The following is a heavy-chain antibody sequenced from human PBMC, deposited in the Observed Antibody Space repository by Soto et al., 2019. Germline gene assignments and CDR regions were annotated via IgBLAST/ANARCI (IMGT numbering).Heavy chain of an antibody. D-gene: IGHD3-22*01. J-gene: IGHJ5*02. CDR3: ARDRTDSGYYTNWLDP. CDR2: IIPIFGTT. V-gene: IGHV1-69*06. Sequence: ASVKVSCKASGGTFCSDAITWVRQAPGRGLEWVGRIIPIFGTTNYAQNLQGRVTISADKSTLTSYMELHSLTSDDTALYYCARDRTDSGYYTNWLDPWGQGTQVTVSS. CDR1: GGTFCSDA.